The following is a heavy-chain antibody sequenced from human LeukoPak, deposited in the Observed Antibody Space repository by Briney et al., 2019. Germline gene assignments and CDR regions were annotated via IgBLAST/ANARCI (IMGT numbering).Heavy chain of an antibody. CDR1: GYTFTSYA. D-gene: IGHD5-18*01. CDR3: ASYTAMVYYYYYGMDV. CDR2: INAGNGNT. J-gene: IGHJ6*02. Sequence: ASVKVSCKASGYTFTSYAMHWVRQAPGQRLEWMGWINAGNGNTKYSQKFQGRVTITRDTSASTAYMELSSLRSEDTAVYYCASYTAMVYYYYYGMDVWGQGTTVTVSS. V-gene: IGHV1-3*01.